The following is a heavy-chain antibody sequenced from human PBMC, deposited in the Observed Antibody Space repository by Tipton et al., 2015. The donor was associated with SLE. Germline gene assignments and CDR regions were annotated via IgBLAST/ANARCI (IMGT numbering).Heavy chain of an antibody. D-gene: IGHD3-16*02. Sequence: QSGAEVKKPGASVKVSCKASGHTFTSYIITWVRQAPGQGLEWMGWISAYNGDTNYAQKLQGRVTITADKSTSTAYMELSSLRSEDTAVYYCARALPWITFAGVIVGFVYCSQGCLFTVSS. CDR3: ARALPWITFAGVIVGFVY. V-gene: IGHV1-18*01. J-gene: IGHJ4*02. CDR2: ISAYNGDT. CDR1: GHTFTSYI.